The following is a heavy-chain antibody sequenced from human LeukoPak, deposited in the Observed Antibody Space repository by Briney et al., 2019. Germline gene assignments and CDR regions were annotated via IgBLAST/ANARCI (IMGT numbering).Heavy chain of an antibody. V-gene: IGHV3-23*01. J-gene: IGHJ4*02. CDR1: GFTFSSYA. Sequence: QPGGSLRLSCAASGFTFSSYAMSWVRQAPGKGLEWVSAISGSGGSTYYADSVKGRFTISRDNSKNTLYLQMNSLRAEDTAVYYCAKDPTMIVVVIPDYWGQGTLVTVSS. CDR3: AKDPTMIVVVIPDY. D-gene: IGHD3-22*01. CDR2: ISGSGGST.